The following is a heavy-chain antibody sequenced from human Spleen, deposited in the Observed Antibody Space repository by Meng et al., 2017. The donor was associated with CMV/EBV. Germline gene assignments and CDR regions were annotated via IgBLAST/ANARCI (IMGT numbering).Heavy chain of an antibody. D-gene: IGHD3-10*01. V-gene: IGHV3-11*04. CDR3: ARARRGYYGMDV. CDR1: GFTFSDHY. CDR2: ISSSGTII. Sequence: GESLKISCAASGFTFSDHYMSWIRQTPGKGLEWLSYISSSGTIIYYADSVKGRFTISRDNAKNSLYLQMNSLRAEDTAVYYCARARRGYYGMDVWGQGTTVTVSS. J-gene: IGHJ6*02.